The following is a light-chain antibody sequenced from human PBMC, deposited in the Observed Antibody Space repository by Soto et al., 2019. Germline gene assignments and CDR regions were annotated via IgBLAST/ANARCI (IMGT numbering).Light chain of an antibody. CDR3: LQINSYPYT. J-gene: IGKJ2*01. CDR2: AAS. CDR1: QGITTY. V-gene: IGKV1-9*01. Sequence: IQLTQSPSSLPASVGDRVTITCRASQGITTYLAWYQQKPGKAPKLLIYAASALQSGVPSRFSDSGSGTDFTLTISSLQPEDFATYYCLQINSYPYTFGQGTKLEIK.